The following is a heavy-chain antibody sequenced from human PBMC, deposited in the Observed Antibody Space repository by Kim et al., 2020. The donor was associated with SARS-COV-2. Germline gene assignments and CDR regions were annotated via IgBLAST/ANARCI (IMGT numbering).Heavy chain of an antibody. CDR1: GFRFTHYG. CDR2: ILYDGSEK. CDR3: ANLDAAVYAMDV. V-gene: IGHV3-30*18. J-gene: IGHJ6*02. Sequence: GGSLRLSCAASGFRFTHYGMHWVRQAPGKGLEWVAAILYDGSEKYYADSVKGRFAISRDNSMNTLYLHINSLRTEDTAVYYCANLDAAVYAMDVWGQGTTVTVSS. D-gene: IGHD5-18*01.